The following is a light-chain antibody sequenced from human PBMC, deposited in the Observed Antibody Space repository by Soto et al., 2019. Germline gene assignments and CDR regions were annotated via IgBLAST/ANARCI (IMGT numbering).Light chain of an antibody. Sequence: EIVLTQSPGTLSLSPGERATLYCRASQSVGSNYLAWYQQKPGQAPRVLIYGASSRATGIPDRFSGSGSGADFTLTSSRLEPEDFAVYYCHQYTTSPFTFGTGNKVDIK. CDR2: GAS. J-gene: IGKJ3*01. CDR1: QSVGSNY. V-gene: IGKV3-20*01. CDR3: HQYTTSPFT.